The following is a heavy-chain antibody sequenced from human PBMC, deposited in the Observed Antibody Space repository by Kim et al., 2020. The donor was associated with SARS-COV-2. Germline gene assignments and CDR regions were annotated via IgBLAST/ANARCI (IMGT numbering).Heavy chain of an antibody. V-gene: IGHV3-23*01. CDR1: GFTFRSYA. J-gene: IGHJ2*01. CDR3: AKETHLHWDFDL. Sequence: GGSLRLSCAASGFTFRSYAMSWVRQAPGKGLEWVSAIDVGGIGTYNAISVEGRFTISRDITKHTLYLQMSSLRVEDTAVYYCAKETHLHWDFDLWGRGTLVTVSS. CDR2: IDVGGIGT.